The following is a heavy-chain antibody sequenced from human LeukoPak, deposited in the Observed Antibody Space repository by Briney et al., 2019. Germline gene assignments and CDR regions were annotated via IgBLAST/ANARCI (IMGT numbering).Heavy chain of an antibody. CDR3: ARDRSSGWFDY. CDR1: GGSISSSSYY. J-gene: IGHJ4*02. Sequence: SETLSLTCTVSGGSISSSSYYWGWNRQPPGKGLEWIGSIYYSGSTYYNPSLKSRVTISVDTSKNQFSLKLSSVTAADTAVYYCARDRSSGWFDYWGQGTLVTVSS. D-gene: IGHD6-19*01. V-gene: IGHV4-39*07. CDR2: IYYSGST.